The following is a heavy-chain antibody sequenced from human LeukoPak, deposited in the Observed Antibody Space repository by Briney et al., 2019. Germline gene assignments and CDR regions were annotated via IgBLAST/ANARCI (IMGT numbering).Heavy chain of an antibody. J-gene: IGHJ3*01. CDR2: INPNSGAT. CDR3: ARGEYVISGYRNDAFDF. D-gene: IGHD3-22*01. CDR1: GYTFTDYY. V-gene: IGHV1-2*02. Sequence: GASVKVSCKPSGYTFTDYYLHWVRQAPGQRLEWMGWINPNSGATKYAQNFQGRVTMTRDTSISTAYMELSRLRSDDTAVYYCARGEYVISGYRNDAFDFWGQGTMVIVSS.